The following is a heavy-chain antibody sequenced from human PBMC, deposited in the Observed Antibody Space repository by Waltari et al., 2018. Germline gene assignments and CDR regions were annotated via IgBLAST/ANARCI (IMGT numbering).Heavy chain of an antibody. CDR3: ARDLRVHGDYLFYFDH. J-gene: IGHJ4*01. Sequence: QLQLQESGPGLVKPSETLSLTCTVSGGSISSSNYHWGWIRQSPGKGLEWIGSIYYNGDTYYNPFLKSRATISADMTKNQFSLMMTSVTAADTAVYYCARDLRVHGDYLFYFDHWGQGSLVAVSS. D-gene: IGHD4-17*01. CDR1: GGSISSSNYH. V-gene: IGHV4-39*07. CDR2: IYYNGDT.